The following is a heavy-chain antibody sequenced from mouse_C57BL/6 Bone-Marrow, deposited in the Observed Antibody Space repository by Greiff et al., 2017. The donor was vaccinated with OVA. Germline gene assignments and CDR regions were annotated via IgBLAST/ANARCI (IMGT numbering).Heavy chain of an antibody. D-gene: IGHD2-4*01. Sequence: EVQLGEAGGGLVQRGGSLSLCCAASFFTFTYYYMSWVRQPPGKALEWLGFIRNKANGYTTEYSASVKGRFTISRDNSQSILYLQMNALRAEDSATYYCARYTSYDYDGNYYAMDYWGQGTSVTVSS. CDR3: ARYTSYDYDGNYYAMDY. CDR2: IRNKANGYTT. J-gene: IGHJ4*01. V-gene: IGHV7-3*01. CDR1: FFTFTYYY.